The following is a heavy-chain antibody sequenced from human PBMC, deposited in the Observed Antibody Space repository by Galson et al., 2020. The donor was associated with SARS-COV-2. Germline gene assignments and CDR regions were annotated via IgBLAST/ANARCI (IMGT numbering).Heavy chain of an antibody. CDR1: GFTFSDYY. J-gene: IGHJ3*02. CDR2: ISSSGSTI. V-gene: IGHV3-11*01. D-gene: IGHD4-17*01. Sequence: NSGGSLRISCAASGFTFSDYYMSWSSQAPGKGLEWVSYISSSGSTIYYADSVKGRFTISRDNAKNSLYLQMNSLRAEDTAVYYCARAPYGDYGEIAFDIWGQGTMVTVSS. CDR3: ARAPYGDYGEIAFDI.